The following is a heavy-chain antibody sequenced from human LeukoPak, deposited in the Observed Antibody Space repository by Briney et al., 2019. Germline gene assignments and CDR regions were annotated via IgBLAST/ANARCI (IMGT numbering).Heavy chain of an antibody. D-gene: IGHD3-10*01. J-gene: IGHJ4*02. CDR1: GFTFSSYN. CDR2: ITSDGSYV. V-gene: IGHV3-21*04. Sequence: PGGSLRLSCAASGFTFSSYNMNWVRQAPGKGLEWVSSITSDGSYVFYADSVKGRFTISRDNSKNTLYLQMNSLRVEDTAIYYCANHEGYYGSEKHWDQGTLVTVSS. CDR3: ANHEGYYGSEKH.